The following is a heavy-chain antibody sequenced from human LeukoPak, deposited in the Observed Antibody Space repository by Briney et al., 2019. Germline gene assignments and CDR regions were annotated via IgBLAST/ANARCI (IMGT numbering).Heavy chain of an antibody. J-gene: IGHJ4*02. CDR3: ARDYPPPPVAGPYYFDY. D-gene: IGHD6-19*01. CDR1: GFTFSDYW. Sequence: GGSLRLSCAASGFTFSDYWMSWVRQAPGKGLEWVANVKEDGSEKYYVDSVKGRFTISRDNAKNSLYLQMDSLKAEDTAVYYCARDYPPPPVAGPYYFDYWGQGTLVTVSS. CDR2: VKEDGSEK. V-gene: IGHV3-7*05.